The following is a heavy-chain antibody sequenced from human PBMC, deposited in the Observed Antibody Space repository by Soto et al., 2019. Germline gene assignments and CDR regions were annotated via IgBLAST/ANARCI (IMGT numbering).Heavy chain of an antibody. Sequence: QVQLVQSGAEVKKPGASVKVSCKASGYTFTSYAMHWVRQAPGQRLEWMGWINAGNGNTKYSQKFQGRVTITRDTSASTAYMELSSLRSEDTAVYYCARGGLIVVVPADMFSFGENFDYWGQGTLVTVSS. CDR1: GYTFTSYA. CDR2: INAGNGNT. CDR3: ARGGLIVVVPADMFSFGENFDY. D-gene: IGHD2-2*01. V-gene: IGHV1-3*01. J-gene: IGHJ4*02.